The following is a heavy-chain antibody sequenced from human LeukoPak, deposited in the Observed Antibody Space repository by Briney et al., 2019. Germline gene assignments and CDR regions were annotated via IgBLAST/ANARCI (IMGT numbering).Heavy chain of an antibody. V-gene: IGHV3-21*01. J-gene: IGHJ4*02. CDR1: GFTFSSYS. D-gene: IGHD1-26*01. CDR3: ARAREGREWELLVYFDY. CDR2: ISSSSSYI. Sequence: GSLRLSCAASGFTFSSYSMNWVRQAPGKGLEWVSSISSSSSYIYYADSVKGRFTISRDNAKNSLYLQMNSLRAEDTAVYYCARAREGREWELLVYFDYWGQGTLVTVSS.